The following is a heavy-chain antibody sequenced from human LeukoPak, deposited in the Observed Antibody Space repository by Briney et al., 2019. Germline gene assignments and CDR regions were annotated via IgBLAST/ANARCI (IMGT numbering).Heavy chain of an antibody. CDR2: IYSAGST. CDR3: ASRNY. CDR1: GFTVCNNY. J-gene: IGHJ4*02. V-gene: IGHV3-53*01. Sequence: PGGSLRLSCAASGFTVCNNYMSWARQAPGKGLESVSLIYSAGSTYYADSVKGRFTISRDNSKNTLYLQMNSLRVEDTAMYYCASRNYWDQGTLVTVSS.